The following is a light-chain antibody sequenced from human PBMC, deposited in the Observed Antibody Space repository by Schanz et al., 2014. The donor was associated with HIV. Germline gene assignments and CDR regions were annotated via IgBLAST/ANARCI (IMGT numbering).Light chain of an antibody. CDR2: DVT. CDR1: SSDVGGYDY. CDR3: ASCTISNTWV. Sequence: QSALTQPASVSGSPGQSINISCTGDSSDVGGYDYVSWYQQHPGKAPKLIIYDVTDRPSGVSFRFSGSKSGNTASLTISGLQSEDEAYYYCASCTISNTWVFGGGTKLTVL. J-gene: IGLJ3*02. V-gene: IGLV2-14*03.